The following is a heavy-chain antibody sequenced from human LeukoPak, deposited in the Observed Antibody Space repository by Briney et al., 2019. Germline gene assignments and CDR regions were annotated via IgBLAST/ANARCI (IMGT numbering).Heavy chain of an antibody. Sequence: ASVKVSCKASGGTFSSYAISWVRQAPGQGLEWMGGIIPIFGTANYAQKFQGRVTITADESTSTAYMELSSLISEDTAVYYWASRGYRGYVSRTYLIWWLDYWGQGTLVTVSS. CDR2: IIPIFGTA. CDR3: ASRGYRGYVSRTYLIWWLDY. V-gene: IGHV1-69*13. CDR1: GGTFSSYA. D-gene: IGHD5-12*01. J-gene: IGHJ4*02.